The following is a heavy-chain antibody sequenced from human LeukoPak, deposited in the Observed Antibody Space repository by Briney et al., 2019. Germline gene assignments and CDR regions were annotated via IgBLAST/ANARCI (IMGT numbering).Heavy chain of an antibody. Sequence: GGSLRLSCAASGFTFSDHYMDWVRQAPGKGLEWVSTISGSGSGTYYTDSVKGRFTISRDNSKNTLYLQMNNLRAEDTAVYYCAKEGGQIFVFDYWGQGTLVTVSS. CDR1: GFTFSDHY. CDR3: AKEGGQIFVFDY. J-gene: IGHJ4*02. V-gene: IGHV3-23*01. D-gene: IGHD2/OR15-2a*01. CDR2: ISGSGSGT.